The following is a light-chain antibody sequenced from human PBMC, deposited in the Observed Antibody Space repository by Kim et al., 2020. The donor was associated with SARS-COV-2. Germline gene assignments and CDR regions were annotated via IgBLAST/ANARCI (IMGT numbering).Light chain of an antibody. CDR2: GKN. V-gene: IGLV3-19*01. Sequence: ALGQTDRITCQGDSLRSYYASWYQQKPGQAPVLVIYGKNNRPSGIPDRFSGSSSGNTASLTITGAQAKDEADYYCNSRDSSGNHLVFGGGTKLTVL. CDR3: NSRDSSGNHLV. J-gene: IGLJ3*02. CDR1: SLRSYY.